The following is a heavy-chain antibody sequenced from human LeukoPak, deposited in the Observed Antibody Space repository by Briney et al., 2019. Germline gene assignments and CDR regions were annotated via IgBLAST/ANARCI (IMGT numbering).Heavy chain of an antibody. CDR2: ITGSGGGT. CDR1: GFTFSIYA. Sequence: GGSLRLSCAASGFTFSIYAMTWVRQTPGKGLEWVSTITGSGGGTYYADSVKGRFTISRDNSKSTVYLQMKSLRAEDTAIYYCTKDTHFDYWGQGTLVTVSS. J-gene: IGHJ4*02. CDR3: TKDTHFDY. V-gene: IGHV3-23*01.